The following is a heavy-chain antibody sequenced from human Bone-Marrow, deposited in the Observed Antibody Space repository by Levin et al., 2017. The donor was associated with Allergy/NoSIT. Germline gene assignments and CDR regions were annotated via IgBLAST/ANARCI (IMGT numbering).Heavy chain of an antibody. CDR3: AGSGEHMCAYGMDV. V-gene: IGHV4-30-2*01. J-gene: IGHJ6*02. CDR2: ISHSGDT. CDR1: GGSVNVGGYS. D-gene: IGHD6-19*01. Sequence: PSETLSLTCVVSGGSVNVGGYSWVWIRQPPGKGLEWIGHISHSGDTYYNPSLKSRVTVSLDRSKNQFSLKLSSVIAADTAVYYGAGSGEHMCAYGMDVWGQGTTVTVSS.